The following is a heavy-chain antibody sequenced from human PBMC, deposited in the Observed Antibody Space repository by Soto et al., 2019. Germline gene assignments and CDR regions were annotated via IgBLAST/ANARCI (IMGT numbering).Heavy chain of an antibody. D-gene: IGHD2-2*01. CDR1: GYSFTSYW. CDR2: IDPSDSYT. J-gene: IGHJ6*02. V-gene: IGHV5-10-1*01. Sequence: GESLKISCKGPGYSFTSYWISWVRQMPGKGLEWMGRIDPSDSYTNYSPSFQGHVTISADKSISTAYLQWSSLKASDTAMYYCATNPIGYCSSTSCSGDYYYGMDVWGQGTTVTVSS. CDR3: ATNPIGYCSSTSCSGDYYYGMDV.